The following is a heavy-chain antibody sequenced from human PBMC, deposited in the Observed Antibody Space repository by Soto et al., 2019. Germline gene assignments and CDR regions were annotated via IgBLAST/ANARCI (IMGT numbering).Heavy chain of an antibody. Sequence: SETLSLTCTVSGGSISANYWSWIRQSPGKGLEWIGYVYYSGSTVYNPSLKSRVSISADTSKNQFSLRLSSVTAADTAVYYCARDDQSCHYGTCSWHFNYWGQGALVTV. CDR1: GGSISANY. J-gene: IGHJ4*02. D-gene: IGHD2-15*01. V-gene: IGHV4-59*01. CDR2: VYYSGST. CDR3: ARDDQSCHYGTCSWHFNY.